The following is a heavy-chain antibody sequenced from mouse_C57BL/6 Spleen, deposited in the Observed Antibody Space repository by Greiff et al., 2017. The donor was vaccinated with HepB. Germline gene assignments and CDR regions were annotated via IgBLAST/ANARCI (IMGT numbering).Heavy chain of an antibody. D-gene: IGHD1-1*01. J-gene: IGHJ2*01. V-gene: IGHV1-26*01. Sequence: EVQLQQSGPELVKPGASVKISCKASGYTFTDYYMNWVKQSHGKSLEWIGDINPNNGGTSYNQKFKGKATLTVDKSSSTAYMELRSLTSEDSAVYYCARGGYYGSVNYWGQGTTLTVSS. CDR1: GYTFTDYY. CDR3: ARGGYYGSVNY. CDR2: INPNNGGT.